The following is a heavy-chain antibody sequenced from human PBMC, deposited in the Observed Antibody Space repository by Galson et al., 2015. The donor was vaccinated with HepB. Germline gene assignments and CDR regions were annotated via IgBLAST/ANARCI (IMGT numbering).Heavy chain of an antibody. D-gene: IGHD2-2*01. Sequence: SLRLSCAASGFTFNNYAINWVRQAPGKGLERVAVISYDGINKWYADSVKGRFTISIDNSKNTVYLQINSLRAEDTAVYFCAVCFSTSCYAAENFQHWGQGTLVTVSS. V-gene: IGHV3-30-3*01. J-gene: IGHJ1*01. CDR2: ISYDGINK. CDR1: GFTFNNYA. CDR3: AVCFSTSCYAAENFQH.